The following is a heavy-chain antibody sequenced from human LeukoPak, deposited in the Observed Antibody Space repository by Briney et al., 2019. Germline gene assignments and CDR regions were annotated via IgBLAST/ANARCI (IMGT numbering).Heavy chain of an antibody. J-gene: IGHJ4*02. Sequence: ASVKVSCKVSGYTLTELSMHWVRQAPGKGLEWMGGFDPEDGETIYAQKFQGRVTMTEDTSTDTAYMELSSLRSEDTAVYYCATSHGLGYCSGGSCCSDYWGQGTLVTVSS. CDR3: ATSHGLGYCSGGSCCSDY. CDR1: GYTLTELS. CDR2: FDPEDGET. V-gene: IGHV1-24*01. D-gene: IGHD2-15*01.